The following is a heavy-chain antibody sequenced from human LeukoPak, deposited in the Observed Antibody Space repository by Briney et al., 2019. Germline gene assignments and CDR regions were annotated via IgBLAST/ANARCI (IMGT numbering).Heavy chain of an antibody. CDR3: ASTAEWELLSYFQH. J-gene: IGHJ1*01. Sequence: GGSLRLSCAASGFTFSSYSMNWVRQAPGKGLEWVSSISSSSSYIYYADSVKGRFTISRDNAKNSLCLQMNSLRAEDTAVYYCASTAEWELLSYFQHWGQGTLVTVSS. CDR1: GFTFSSYS. V-gene: IGHV3-21*01. D-gene: IGHD1-26*01. CDR2: ISSSSSYI.